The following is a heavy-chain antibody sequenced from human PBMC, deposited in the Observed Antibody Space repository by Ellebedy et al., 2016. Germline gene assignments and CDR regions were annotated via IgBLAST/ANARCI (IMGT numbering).Heavy chain of an antibody. J-gene: IGHJ4*02. CDR2: IKSDGSEK. CDR1: GFTFSSFW. D-gene: IGHD6-19*01. CDR3: ARDHVSGWALGY. V-gene: IGHV3-7*01. Sequence: GGSLRLSCAASGFTFSSFWMTWVRQAPGKGLEWVANIKSDGSEKYYVDSVKGRFTISRDNAKNSLYLQMSSLRTDDTAVYYCARDHVSGWALGYWGQGTLVTVSS.